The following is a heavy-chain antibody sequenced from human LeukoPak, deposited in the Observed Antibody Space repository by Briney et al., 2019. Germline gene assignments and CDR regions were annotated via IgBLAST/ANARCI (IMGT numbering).Heavy chain of an antibody. J-gene: IGHJ4*02. CDR1: GDSISRSTYY. V-gene: IGHV4-39*02. CDR3: ARSSGTGTFSY. Sequence: SETLSLTCTVSGDSISRSTYYWAWIRQPPGKGLEWIGSVYYGRSPYFNPSFESRATISVDTSKNHFSLKMSSVTAADTAVYYCARSSGTGTFSYWGQGTLVTVSS. CDR2: VYYGRSP. D-gene: IGHD6-25*01.